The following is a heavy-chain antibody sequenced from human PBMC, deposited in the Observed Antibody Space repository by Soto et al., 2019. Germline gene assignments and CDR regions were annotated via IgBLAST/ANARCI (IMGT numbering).Heavy chain of an antibody. CDR3: ASLRGYSYGSNWFDP. D-gene: IGHD5-18*01. Sequence: QVQLQQWGAGLLKLSETLSLTCAVYGGSFSGYYWCWIRQPPGKGLVWIGEINHSGSTNDNPSLKRRVTISVDPSKNQFSLKLSSVTAADTAVYYCASLRGYSYGSNWFDPWGQGTLVTVSS. J-gene: IGHJ5*02. CDR2: INHSGST. CDR1: GGSFSGYY. V-gene: IGHV4-34*01.